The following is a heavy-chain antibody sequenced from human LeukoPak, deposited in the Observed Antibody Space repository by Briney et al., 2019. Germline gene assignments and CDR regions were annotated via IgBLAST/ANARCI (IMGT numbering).Heavy chain of an antibody. CDR1: GFTFSSYS. V-gene: IGHV3-48*04. J-gene: IGHJ3*02. CDR3: ASVIVVVPAAKRGAFDI. Sequence: GGSLRLSFAASGFTFSSYSMNWVRQAPGKGLEWVSYISSSSSTIYYADSVKGRFTISRDNAKNSLYLQMNSLRAEDTAVYYCASVIVVVPAAKRGAFDIWGQGTMVTVSS. CDR2: ISSSSSTI. D-gene: IGHD2-2*01.